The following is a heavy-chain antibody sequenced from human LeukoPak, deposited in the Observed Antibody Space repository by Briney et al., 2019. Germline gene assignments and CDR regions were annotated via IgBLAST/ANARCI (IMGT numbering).Heavy chain of an antibody. Sequence: GGSLRLSCAASGFTFSSYAMSWVRQAPGKGLEWVSAISGSGGSTYYADSVKGRFTISRDNSKNTLYLQMNSLRAEDTAVYYCAKSDDYDILTGIFLAYWGQGTLVTVSS. D-gene: IGHD3-9*01. J-gene: IGHJ4*02. V-gene: IGHV3-23*01. CDR3: AKSDDYDILTGIFLAY. CDR2: ISGSGGST. CDR1: GFTFSSYA.